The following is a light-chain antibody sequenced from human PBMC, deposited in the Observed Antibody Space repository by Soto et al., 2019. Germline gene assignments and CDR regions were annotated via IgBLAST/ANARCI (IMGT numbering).Light chain of an antibody. CDR2: AAS. CDR3: QQSYSTPPYT. V-gene: IGKV1-39*01. J-gene: IGKJ2*01. CDR1: QSISSY. Sequence: DIQMTQSPSSLSASVGDRVTITCRASQSISSYLNWYQQKPRKAPKLLIYAASSLQSGVPSRFSGSGSGTDFTITISILQPEDFATYYCQQSYSTPPYTFGQGTKLEIE.